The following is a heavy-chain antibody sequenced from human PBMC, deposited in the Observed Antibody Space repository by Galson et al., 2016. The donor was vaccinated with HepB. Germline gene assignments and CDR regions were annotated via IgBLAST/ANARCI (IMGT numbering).Heavy chain of an antibody. D-gene: IGHD6-13*01. Sequence: SVKVSCKASGYTFTGYYIHWVRQAPGQGLEWMGWINPKSGGTNYGQKFQGRVTMTRDASISTAYMELSSLISDDTAVYYCAGTFSSSWVYWFHPWGQGTLVTVSS. J-gene: IGHJ5*02. V-gene: IGHV1-2*02. CDR2: INPKSGGT. CDR1: GYTFTGYY. CDR3: AGTFSSSWVYWFHP.